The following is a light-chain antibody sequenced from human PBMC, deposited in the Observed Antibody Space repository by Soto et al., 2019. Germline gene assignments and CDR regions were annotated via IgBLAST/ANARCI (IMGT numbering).Light chain of an antibody. CDR2: AAS. CDR1: QSISNH. V-gene: IGKV1-39*01. CDR3: QQSYSSPPT. Sequence: DIQITKSPSSLPASVEDRVIMTCRASQSISNHLNWYQQKPGKAPKLLIFAASSLQSGVPSRFSGSRSGPDFTLTISSLQPEDFATYYCQQSYSSPPTFGQGTKVDIK. J-gene: IGKJ1*01.